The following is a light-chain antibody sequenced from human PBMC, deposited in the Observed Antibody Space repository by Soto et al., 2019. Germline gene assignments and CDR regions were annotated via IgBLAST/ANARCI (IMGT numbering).Light chain of an antibody. CDR2: AAS. Sequence: DVQMTQSPSSLSASVGDRVTITCRAIRDISRSLAWYQQKPGKVPKLLIYAASTLHAGVQSRFSGSGSATFFTLNINSLQPEDVATYYCQKYNSAPNTFGRGTSLEIK. CDR3: QKYNSAPNT. J-gene: IGKJ2*01. CDR1: RDISRS. V-gene: IGKV1-27*01.